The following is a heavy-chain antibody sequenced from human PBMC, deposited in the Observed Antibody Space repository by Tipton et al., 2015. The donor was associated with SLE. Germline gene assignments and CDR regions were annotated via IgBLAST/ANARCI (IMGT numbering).Heavy chain of an antibody. CDR3: ARGPICTGGVCSYGMDV. V-gene: IGHV1-8*01. Sequence: QLVQSGAEVKKPGASVKVSCKASGYTFTSYDINWVRQATGQGLEWMGWMNPNSGNTGYAQKFQGRVTMTRNTSISTAYMELSSLRSEYRAVYYCARGPICTGGVCSYGMDVWGQGTTVTVSS. CDR2: MNPNSGNT. J-gene: IGHJ6*02. D-gene: IGHD2-8*02. CDR1: GYTFTSYD.